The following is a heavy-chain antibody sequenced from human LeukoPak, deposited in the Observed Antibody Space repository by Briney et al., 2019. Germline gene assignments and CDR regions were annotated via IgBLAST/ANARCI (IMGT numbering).Heavy chain of an antibody. CDR1: GGSISSYY. CDR3: ARVSSNDILTGYFDY. CDR2: IYYSGST. J-gene: IGHJ4*02. Sequence: PSETLSLTCTVSGGSISSYYWSWIRQPPGKGLEWIGYIYYSGSTNYNPSLKGRVTISVDTSKNQFSLKLSSVTAADTAVYYCARVSSNDILTGYFDYWGQGTLVTVSS. V-gene: IGHV4-59*01. D-gene: IGHD3-9*01.